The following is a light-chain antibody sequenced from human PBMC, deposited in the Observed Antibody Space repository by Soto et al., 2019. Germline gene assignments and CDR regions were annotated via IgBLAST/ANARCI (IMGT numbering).Light chain of an antibody. J-gene: IGLJ1*01. CDR1: SSDVGGYNY. V-gene: IGLV2-14*03. Sequence: QSALTQPASVSGSPGQSITISCTGTSSDVGGYNYVSWYQHHPGKAPKLMIYDVSNRPSGVSNRFSGSKSGNTASLTISGLQAEDEADYYCISYRNNMANVFGTGTKLTVL. CDR2: DVS. CDR3: ISYRNNMANV.